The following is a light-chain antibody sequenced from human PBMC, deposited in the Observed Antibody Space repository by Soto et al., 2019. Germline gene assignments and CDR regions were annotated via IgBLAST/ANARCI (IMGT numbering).Light chain of an antibody. Sequence: QSVLTQPPSTSGTPEQRVTIPCSGSGSNIGRNSVTWYQRLPGTAPKLLVYRNNQRPSGVPERFSGSKSGTSASLAINDLQSEDEADYYCATWDDSLSGVEFGGGTKLTVL. CDR1: GSNIGRNS. J-gene: IGLJ3*02. CDR2: RNN. CDR3: ATWDDSLSGVE. V-gene: IGLV1-44*01.